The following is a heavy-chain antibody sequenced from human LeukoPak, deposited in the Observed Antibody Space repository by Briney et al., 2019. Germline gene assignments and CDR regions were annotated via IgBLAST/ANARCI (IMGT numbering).Heavy chain of an antibody. Sequence: GGSLRLSCAVSGFTFSKYSMNWVRQAPGKGLEWVSYISSSSSTIYYADSVKGRFTISRDNAKNSLYLQMNSLKTEDTAVYYCASPVGATTVRAFDIWGQGTMVTVSS. J-gene: IGHJ3*02. D-gene: IGHD1-26*01. CDR1: GFTFSKYS. V-gene: IGHV3-48*01. CDR2: ISSSSSTI. CDR3: ASPVGATTVRAFDI.